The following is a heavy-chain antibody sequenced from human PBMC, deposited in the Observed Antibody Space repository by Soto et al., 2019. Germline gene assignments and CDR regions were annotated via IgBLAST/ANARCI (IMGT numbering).Heavy chain of an antibody. CDR3: ARDRIVRCYYYYYYGNDV. CDR2: IWYDGSKQ. CDR1: GVPFSSFA. Sequence: GGSLRLSCAASGVPFSSFAMHWVRQVPDKGLEWVALIWYDGSKQFYADSVKGRFTISRDNSKNSLYLQMNSLRDEDTAVYYCARDRIVRCYYYYYYGNDVWGQGTTVPVS. V-gene: IGHV3-33*01. D-gene: IGHD2-8*01. J-gene: IGHJ6*02.